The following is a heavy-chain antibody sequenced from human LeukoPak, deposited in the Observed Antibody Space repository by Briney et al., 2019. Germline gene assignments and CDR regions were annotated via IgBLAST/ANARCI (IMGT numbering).Heavy chain of an antibody. CDR2: ISSSGSTI. J-gene: IGHJ6*04. D-gene: IGHD3-10*02. V-gene: IGHV3-48*04. CDR1: GFPFSNYG. CDR3: AELGITMIGGV. Sequence: GGSLRLSCAASGFPFSNYGMNWVRQAPGKGLEWVSYISSSGSTIYYADSVKGRFTISRDNAKNSLYLQMNSLRAEDTAVYYCAELGITMIGGVWGKGTTVTISS.